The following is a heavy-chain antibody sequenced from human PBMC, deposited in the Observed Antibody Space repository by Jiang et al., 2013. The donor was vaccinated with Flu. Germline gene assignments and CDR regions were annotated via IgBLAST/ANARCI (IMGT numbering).Heavy chain of an antibody. Sequence: GSGLVKPSETLSLTCTVSGGSISNYYWSWIRQPPGKGLEWIGCVIYTGNMFNSGRTKYNPSLKSRVTISVDTSRNQFSLKLSSVTAADTAAYYCARRLGSSWDLDSWGQGTLVTVSS. J-gene: IGHJ4*02. D-gene: IGHD6-13*01. CDR1: GGSISNYY. CDR2: MFNSGRT. CDR3: ARRLGSSWDLDS. V-gene: IGHV4-59*08.